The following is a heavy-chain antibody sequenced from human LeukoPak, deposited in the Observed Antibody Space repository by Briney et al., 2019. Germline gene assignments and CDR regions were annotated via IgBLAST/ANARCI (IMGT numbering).Heavy chain of an antibody. Sequence: SETLSLTCTIFGGSISTYYWSWIRQPAGKGLEWIGRVYTSGNTNYNPSLKSRVTMSVDTSKNQFSLKLSSVTAADTAVYYCARAPSYGDYAYLDYWGQGTLVTVSS. V-gene: IGHV4-4*07. CDR1: GGSISTYY. CDR2: VYTSGNT. CDR3: ARAPSYGDYAYLDY. J-gene: IGHJ4*02. D-gene: IGHD4-17*01.